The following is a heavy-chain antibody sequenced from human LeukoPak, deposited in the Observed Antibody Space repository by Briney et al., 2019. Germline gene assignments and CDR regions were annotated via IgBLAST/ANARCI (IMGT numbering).Heavy chain of an antibody. CDR1: GFTFSSYA. D-gene: IGHD3-9*01. V-gene: IGHV3-30*04. J-gene: IGHJ2*01. CDR3: ARDSVLRYFDWLSKNWYFDL. Sequence: GRSLRLSCAASGFTFSSYAMHWVRQAPGKGPEWVAVISYDGSNKYYADSVKGRFTISRDNSKNTLYLQMNSLRAEDTAVYYCARDSVLRYFDWLSKNWYFDLWGRGTLVTVSS. CDR2: ISYDGSNK.